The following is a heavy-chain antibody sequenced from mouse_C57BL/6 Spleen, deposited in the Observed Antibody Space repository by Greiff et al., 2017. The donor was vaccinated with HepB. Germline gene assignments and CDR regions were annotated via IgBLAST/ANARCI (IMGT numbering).Heavy chain of an antibody. CDR3: ARDPYGNYAMDY. CDR1: GFTFSSYA. J-gene: IGHJ4*01. D-gene: IGHD2-10*02. Sequence: EVKLVESGGGLVKPGGSLKLSCAASGFTFSSYAMSWVRQTPEKRLEWVATISDGGSYTYYPDNVKGRFTISRDNAKNNLYLQMSHLKSEDTAMYYSARDPYGNYAMDYWGQGNSVTVSS. CDR2: ISDGGSYT. V-gene: IGHV5-4*01.